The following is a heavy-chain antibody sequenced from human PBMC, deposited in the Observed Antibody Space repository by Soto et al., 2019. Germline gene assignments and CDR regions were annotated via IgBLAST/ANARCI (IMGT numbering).Heavy chain of an antibody. D-gene: IGHD5-18*01. V-gene: IGHV2-5*01. CDR2: IYWNDDK. J-gene: IGHJ4*02. CDR3: AHMGEGYSYGEFDY. CDR1: GFSLSTSGVG. Sequence: SGPTLVQPTPTLTLTCTFSGFSLSTSGVGVGWIRQPPGKALEWLALIYWNDDKRYSPSLKSRLTITKDTSKNQVVLTMTNMDPVDTATYYCAHMGEGYSYGEFDYWGQGTLVTVSS.